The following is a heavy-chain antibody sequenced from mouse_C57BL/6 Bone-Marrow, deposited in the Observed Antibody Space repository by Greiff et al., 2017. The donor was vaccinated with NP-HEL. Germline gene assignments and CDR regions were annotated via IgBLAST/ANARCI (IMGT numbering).Heavy chain of an antibody. Sequence: VQLQQSGPELVKPGASVKISCKASGYTFSSSWMNWVKQRPGKGLEWIGRIYPGDGDTNYNGKFKGKATLTADKSSSTAYMQLSSLTSEDSAVYFCARGYDYAFDYWGQGTTLTVSS. CDR3: ARGYDYAFDY. J-gene: IGHJ2*01. CDR2: IYPGDGDT. D-gene: IGHD2-4*01. V-gene: IGHV1-82*01. CDR1: GYTFSSSW.